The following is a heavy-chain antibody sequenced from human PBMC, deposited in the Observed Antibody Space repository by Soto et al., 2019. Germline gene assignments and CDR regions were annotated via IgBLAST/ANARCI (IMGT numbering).Heavy chain of an antibody. J-gene: IGHJ6*02. CDR3: ERMDV. V-gene: IGHV3-30-3*01. Sequence: SLGLSCAASGFTFSSYAMHWVRQAPGKGLEWVAVISYDGSNKYYADSVKGRFTIFRDNSKNTLYLQMNSLRAEDTAVYYCERMDVWGQGTTVTVSS. CDR2: ISYDGSNK. CDR1: GFTFSSYA.